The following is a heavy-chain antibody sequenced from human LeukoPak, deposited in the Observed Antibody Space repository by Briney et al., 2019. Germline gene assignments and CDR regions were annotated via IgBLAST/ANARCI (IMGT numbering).Heavy chain of an antibody. CDR2: ISSVITTK. CDR1: GFSFSIYS. CDR3: ASAYSTSLD. V-gene: IGHV3-48*01. J-gene: IGHJ4*02. D-gene: IGHD6-6*01. Sequence: GGSLRLSCAASGFSFSIYSMNWVRQAPGKGLEWVSYISSVITTKYYADSVKGRFTISRDNAKNSLYLEMNSLRAEDTAMYYCASAYSTSLDWGQGTLVTVSS.